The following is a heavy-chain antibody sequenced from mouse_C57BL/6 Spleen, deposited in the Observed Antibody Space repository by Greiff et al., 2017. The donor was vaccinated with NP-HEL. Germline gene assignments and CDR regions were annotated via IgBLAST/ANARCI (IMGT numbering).Heavy chain of an antibody. J-gene: IGHJ2*01. CDR3: ASAPGYGYYSYFDY. CDR2: IYPGDGDT. V-gene: IGHV1-82*01. D-gene: IGHD2-3*01. Sequence: QVQLQQSGPELVKPGASVKISCKASGYAFSSSWMNWVKQRPGKGLEWIGRIYPGDGDTNYNGKFKGKATLTADKSSSTAYMQLSSLTSEDSAVYFCASAPGYGYYSYFDYWGQGTTLTVSS. CDR1: GYAFSSSW.